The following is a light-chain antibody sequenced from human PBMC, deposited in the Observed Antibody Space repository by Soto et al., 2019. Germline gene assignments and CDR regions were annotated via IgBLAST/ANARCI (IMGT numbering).Light chain of an antibody. Sequence: DIQMTQSPSSLSASVGDRVTITCRASQPISPYLNWYQQKPGKAPNLLIYAASCLQSGVPSRFSGSGSGTDFTLTSSSLQPEDFSTYYCQLSSGIPYTFGHGTKLEIK. CDR1: QPISPY. J-gene: IGKJ2*01. V-gene: IGKV1-39*01. CDR2: AAS. CDR3: QLSSGIPYT.